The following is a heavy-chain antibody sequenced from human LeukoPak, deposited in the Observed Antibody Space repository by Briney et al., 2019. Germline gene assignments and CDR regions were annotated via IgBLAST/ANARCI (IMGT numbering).Heavy chain of an antibody. V-gene: IGHV3-20*01. CDR2: INWNAGST. J-gene: IGHJ4*02. CDR1: GFTFDDYG. D-gene: IGHD1-26*01. Sequence: GGSLRLSCAASGFTFDDYGMSWVRQAPGKGLEWVSGINWNAGSTAYADSVKGRFTISRDNAKNSVYLQMNSLRVDDTALYHCARKGLGGELGGFDSWGQGTLVIVSS. CDR3: ARKGLGGELGGFDS.